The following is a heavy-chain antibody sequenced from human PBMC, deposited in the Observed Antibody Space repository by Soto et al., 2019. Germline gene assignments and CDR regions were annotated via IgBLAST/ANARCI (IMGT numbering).Heavy chain of an antibody. CDR3: ARAVSGYGGNYFFKY. Sequence: QVQLQESGPGLVKPSQTLSLTCTVSGGSVSSGGYYWSWIRQHPGKRLEWIGYNHNSGSTYYNPSLMSRITQTVATSKNQFPLTLSSVTGADAAVYYSARAVSGYGGNYFFKYWCQGTLVTVSS. D-gene: IGHD5-12*01. CDR1: GGSVSSGGYY. J-gene: IGHJ4*01. CDR2: NHNSGST. V-gene: IGHV4-31*03.